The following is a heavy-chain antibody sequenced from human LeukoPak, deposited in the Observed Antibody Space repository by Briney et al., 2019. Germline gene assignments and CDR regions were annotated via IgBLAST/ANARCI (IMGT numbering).Heavy chain of an antibody. CDR2: VYYTATT. Sequence: TSETLSLTCSVSGDSITNINYYWGWIRQPPGKGLEWIATVYYTATTYFNPSLKSRVTISVDSSKNEVSLKVTSVTAADTAVYYCARDPVAGTGTDTWGQGTLVTVSS. J-gene: IGHJ5*02. V-gene: IGHV4-39*07. CDR3: ARDPVAGTGTDT. CDR1: GDSITNINYY. D-gene: IGHD6-13*01.